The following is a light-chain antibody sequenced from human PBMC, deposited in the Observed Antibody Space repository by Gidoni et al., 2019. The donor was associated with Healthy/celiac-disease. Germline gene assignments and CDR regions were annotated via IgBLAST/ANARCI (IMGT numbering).Light chain of an antibody. J-gene: IGKJ3*01. CDR3: QQYYTTPPA. CDR1: QNVLYSSNNKNY. Sequence: DIVMTQSPDSLAVSLGERATINCKSSQNVLYSSNNKNYLAWYQQKPGQPPKLLIYWASTRESGVPDRFSGSGSGTDFTLTISSLQAEDVAVYYCQQYYTTPPAFXPXTKVDIK. CDR2: WAS. V-gene: IGKV4-1*01.